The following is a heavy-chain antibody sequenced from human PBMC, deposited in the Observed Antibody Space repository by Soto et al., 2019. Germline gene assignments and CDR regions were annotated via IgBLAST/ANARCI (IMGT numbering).Heavy chain of an antibody. CDR3: VKFRGRAYPYYYMDV. Sequence: DVQLLESGGGLVQWGGSLRLSCVTSGFTFSTYGMTWVRQAPGKGLEWVSYGGSGGSRYYAESVKGRFTISRDNPKNTLSLEMNSLRADDTATYYCVKFRGRAYPYYYMDVWGKWTTVTVSS. V-gene: IGHV3-23*01. D-gene: IGHD3-10*01. J-gene: IGHJ6*03. CDR2: YGGSGGSR. CDR1: GFTFSTYG.